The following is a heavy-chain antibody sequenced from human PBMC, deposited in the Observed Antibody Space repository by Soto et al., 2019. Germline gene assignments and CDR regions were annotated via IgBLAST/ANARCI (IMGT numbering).Heavy chain of an antibody. J-gene: IGHJ1*01. Sequence: QVQLVQSGAEVKKPGASVKVSCKASGYTFTSIAMHWVRQAPGQGREWMGWINPGNGNTEYSQKFQGRVTMTRDTSESTAYMELRSLRSEDTALYYCARDSGSSWYVVDFQHWGQGTLVTVSS. CDR1: GYTFTSIA. D-gene: IGHD6-13*01. CDR3: ARDSGSSWYVVDFQH. V-gene: IGHV1-3*01. CDR2: INPGNGNT.